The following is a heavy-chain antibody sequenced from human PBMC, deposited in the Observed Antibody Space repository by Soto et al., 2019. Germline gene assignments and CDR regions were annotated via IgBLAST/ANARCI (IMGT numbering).Heavy chain of an antibody. J-gene: IGHJ4*01. Sequence: LRLSCAASEFSLTPYTMHWVRQTPGKGLDWVAFISSDGNKRHYADSVEGRFTISRDNSKNTVFLQMSSLRTADTAFYYCARERYSYGRYFHFWGHGTPVTVSS. V-gene: IGHV3-30-3*01. CDR1: EFSLTPYT. CDR2: ISSDGNKR. D-gene: IGHD5-18*01. CDR3: ARERYSYGRYFHF.